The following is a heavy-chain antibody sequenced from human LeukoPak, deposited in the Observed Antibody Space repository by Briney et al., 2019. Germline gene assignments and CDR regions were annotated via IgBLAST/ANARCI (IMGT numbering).Heavy chain of an antibody. V-gene: IGHV3-48*04. J-gene: IGHJ4*02. CDR2: ISGSVSDSVSTI. D-gene: IGHD6-19*01. CDR1: GFTFSSYW. Sequence: GGSLRLSCAASGFTFSSYWMHWVRQAPGKGLEWVSYISGSVSDSVSTIYYADSVKGRFTISRDNAKNSLYLQMNSLRAEDTAVYYCARVSRSGWWDDYWGQGTLVTVSS. CDR3: ARVSRSGWWDDY.